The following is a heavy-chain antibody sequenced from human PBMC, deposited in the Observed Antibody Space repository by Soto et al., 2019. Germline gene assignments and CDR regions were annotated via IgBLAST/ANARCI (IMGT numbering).Heavy chain of an antibody. CDR1: GFTFSSYA. D-gene: IGHD6-25*01. CDR2: IRASGDST. J-gene: IGHJ4*02. V-gene: IGHV3-23*01. CDR3: AKHRDGYNAFDN. Sequence: EVQLLESGGGLVQPGGSLRLSCAASGFTFSSYAMSWVRQAPGKGLEWVLVIRASGDSTYYADSVKGRFTISRDNSKNTLYLQMNSLRAEDTAVYYCAKHRDGYNAFDNWGQGTLVTVSS.